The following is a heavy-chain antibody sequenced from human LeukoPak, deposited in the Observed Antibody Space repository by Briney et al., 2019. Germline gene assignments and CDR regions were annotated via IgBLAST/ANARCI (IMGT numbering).Heavy chain of an antibody. CDR3: ARSSHYFYGSGPLHAYYFDY. CDR1: GYSFTSYW. J-gene: IGHJ4*02. Sequence: GESLKISCKGSGYSFTSYWIGWVRRMPGKGLEWMGIIYPGDSDTRNSPSLQGQVIISVDKSISTAYLQWSSLKASDTAMYYCARSSHYFYGSGPLHAYYFDYWGQGTLVTASS. D-gene: IGHD3-10*01. V-gene: IGHV5-51*01. CDR2: IYPGDSDT.